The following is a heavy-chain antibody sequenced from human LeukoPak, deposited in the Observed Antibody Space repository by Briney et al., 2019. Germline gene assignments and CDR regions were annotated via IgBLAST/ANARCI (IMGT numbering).Heavy chain of an antibody. V-gene: IGHV4-59*01. CDR2: MYFGGSS. CDR3: TRASRGYSYGFAEY. D-gene: IGHD5-18*01. J-gene: IGHJ4*02. Sequence: PSETLSLTCTVSGGSISSYYWSWIRQPPGKGLEWIGYMYFGGSSNYNPSLKSRVTISIDTSTNRLSLNLNSVTAADTAVYYCTRASRGYSYGFAEYWGQGTLVTVSS. CDR1: GGSISSYY.